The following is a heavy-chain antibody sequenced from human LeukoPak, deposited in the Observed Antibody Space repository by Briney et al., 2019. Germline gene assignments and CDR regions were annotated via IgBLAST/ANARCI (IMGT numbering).Heavy chain of an antibody. CDR2: INPNSGGT. D-gene: IGHD1-26*01. V-gene: IGHV1-2*02. J-gene: IGHJ4*02. CDR1: GYTFTGYY. Sequence: ASVKVSCKASGYTFTGYYVHWVRQAPGQGLEWMGWINPNSGGTNYAQKFQGSVTMTRDTSISTAYMELSRLRSDDTAVYYCARVLPVGASEGWGQGTLVTVSS. CDR3: ARVLPVGASEG.